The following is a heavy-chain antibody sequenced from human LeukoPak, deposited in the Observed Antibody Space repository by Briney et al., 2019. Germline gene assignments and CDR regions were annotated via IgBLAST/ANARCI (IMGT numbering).Heavy chain of an antibody. CDR1: GYTFTSYD. J-gene: IGHJ1*01. Sequence: GASVKVSCKASGYTFTSYDINWVRQATGQGLEWMGWMNPNSGNTGYAQKFQGRVTMTRNTSISTAYMELSSLRSEDTAVYYCARGNPDSTYYDILTGYYTAEYFQHWGQGTLVTVSS. D-gene: IGHD3-9*01. CDR3: ARGNPDSTYYDILTGYYTAEYFQH. CDR2: MNPNSGNT. V-gene: IGHV1-8*01.